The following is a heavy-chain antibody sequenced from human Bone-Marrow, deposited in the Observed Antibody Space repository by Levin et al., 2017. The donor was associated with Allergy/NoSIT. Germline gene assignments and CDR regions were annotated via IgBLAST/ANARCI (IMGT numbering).Heavy chain of an antibody. V-gene: IGHV4-31*03. Sequence: SETLSLTCTVSGGSISSGGYYWSWIRQHPGKGLEWIGYIYYSGSTYYNPSLKSRVTISVDTSKNQFSLKLSSVTAADTAVYYCARDRGPTYSSSWYVGWFDPWGQGTLVTVSS. CDR3: ARDRGPTYSSSWYVGWFDP. CDR1: GGSISSGGYY. J-gene: IGHJ5*02. D-gene: IGHD6-13*01. CDR2: IYYSGST.